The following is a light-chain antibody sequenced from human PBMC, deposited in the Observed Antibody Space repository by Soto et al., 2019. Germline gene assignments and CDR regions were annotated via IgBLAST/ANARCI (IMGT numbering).Light chain of an antibody. CDR3: QHYGSSPLLT. Sequence: EIVLTQSPGTLSLSPGERATLSCRASQSVSSSYLAWYQQNPGHAPRLLMYGASSRATGIPDMFSGSGSGTDFTPTISRLETEYVAVYYCQHYGSSPLLTFGQGTRLEIK. J-gene: IGKJ5*01. CDR2: GAS. V-gene: IGKV3-20*01. CDR1: QSVSSSY.